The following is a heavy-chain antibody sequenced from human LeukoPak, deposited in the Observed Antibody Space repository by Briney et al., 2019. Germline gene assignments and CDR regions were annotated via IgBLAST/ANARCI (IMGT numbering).Heavy chain of an antibody. CDR3: AKAWGITGTTDPYYMDV. D-gene: IGHD1-7*01. V-gene: IGHV3-30*02. Sequence: GGSLRLSCVASGFSFSSYGMHWARQGPGKGLEWVAFIRYDGNSKYYSDSVKGRFTISRDNSRNTLYLQMNSLRPEDTAIYYCAKAWGITGTTDPYYMDVWGKGTTVTVSS. CDR1: GFSFSSYG. CDR2: IRYDGNSK. J-gene: IGHJ6*03.